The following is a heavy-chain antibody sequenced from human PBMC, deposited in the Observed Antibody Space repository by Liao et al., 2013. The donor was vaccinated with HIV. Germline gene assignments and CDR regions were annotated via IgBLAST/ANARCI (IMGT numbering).Heavy chain of an antibody. D-gene: IGHD2-15*01. Sequence: QLQLQESGPGLVKPSETLSLTCTVSGGSISSSSYYWGWIRQPPGKGLEWIGSIYYSGSTYYNPSLKSRVAMSLDTSKNQFSLKLSSVTAADTAVYYCARSMLLRPNWFDPWGQGTLVTVSS. CDR2: IYYSGST. V-gene: IGHV4-39*07. J-gene: IGHJ5*02. CDR3: ARSMLLRPNWFDP. CDR1: GGSISSSSYY.